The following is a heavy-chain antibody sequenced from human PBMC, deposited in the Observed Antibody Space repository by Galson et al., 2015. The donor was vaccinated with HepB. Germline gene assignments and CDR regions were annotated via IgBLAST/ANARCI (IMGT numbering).Heavy chain of an antibody. CDR3: ASGTQFTLDPSFIY. D-gene: IGHD1-7*01. J-gene: IGHJ4*02. CDR2: NNSDGSST. Sequence: SLRLSCAASGFTFSGYWMHWVRQAPGKGLVWVSRNNSDGSSTSYADSVRGRFTISRDNAKNTLYLQMNSLRDEDTAVYYCASGTQFTLDPSFIYWGQVTLVTVSS. V-gene: IGHV3-74*01. CDR1: GFTFSGYW.